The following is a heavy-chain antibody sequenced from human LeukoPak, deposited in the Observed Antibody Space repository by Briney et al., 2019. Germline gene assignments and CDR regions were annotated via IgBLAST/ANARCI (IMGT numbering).Heavy chain of an antibody. D-gene: IGHD1-1*01. CDR1: GGSISSYY. Sequence: SETLSLTCTVSGGSISSYYWGWIRQPPGKGLEWIGSIYYSGSTYYNPSLKSRVTISVDTSKNQFSLKLSSVTAADTAVYYCARDWKQENWFDPWGQGTLVTVSS. CDR2: IYYSGST. CDR3: ARDWKQENWFDP. J-gene: IGHJ5*02. V-gene: IGHV4-39*07.